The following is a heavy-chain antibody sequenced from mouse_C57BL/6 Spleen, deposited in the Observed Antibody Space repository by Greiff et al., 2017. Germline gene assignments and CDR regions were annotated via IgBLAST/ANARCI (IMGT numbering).Heavy chain of an antibody. CDR1: GYTFTSYW. J-gene: IGHJ1*03. V-gene: IGHV1-52*01. Sequence: QVQLQQPGAELVRPGSSVKLSCKASGYTFTSYWMHWVKQRPIQGLEWIGNIDPSDSETHYNQKFKDKATLTVDKSSSTASMQLSSLTSEDSAVYYCARSGYYGSSYVVWGTGTTVTVSS. CDR2: IDPSDSET. CDR3: ARSGYYGSSYVV. D-gene: IGHD1-1*01.